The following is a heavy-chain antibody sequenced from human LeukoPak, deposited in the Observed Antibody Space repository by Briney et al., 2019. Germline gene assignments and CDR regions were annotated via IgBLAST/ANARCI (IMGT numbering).Heavy chain of an antibody. D-gene: IGHD3-3*01. CDR3: PTP. V-gene: IGHV3-53*01. Sequence: PGGSLRLSCAVSGFTVSSNYMSWVRQAPGKGQDWVSTIYTGGSTYYADSVKGRFTISGDNAKNSLHLQMNSLRVEDTGSASAPTPW. CDR2: IYTGGST. CDR1: GFTVSSNY. J-gene: IGHJ5*02.